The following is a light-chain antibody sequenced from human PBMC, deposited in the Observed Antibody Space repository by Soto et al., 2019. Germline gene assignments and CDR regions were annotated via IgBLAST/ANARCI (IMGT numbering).Light chain of an antibody. J-gene: IGLJ1*01. CDR1: SSDVGGYNY. Sequence: QSALTQSASVSGSPGQSITISCTGTSSDVGGYNYVSWYQQHPGKAPKLMIYDVNKWPSGVPDRFSGSKSGNTASLTISGLQAEDEADYYCCSYAGRYTYVFGTGTKLTVL. CDR2: DVN. V-gene: IGLV2-11*01. CDR3: CSYAGRYTYV.